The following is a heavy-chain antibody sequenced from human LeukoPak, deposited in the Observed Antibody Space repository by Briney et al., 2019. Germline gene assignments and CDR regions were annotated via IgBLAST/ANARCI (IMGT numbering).Heavy chain of an antibody. CDR3: ARVVLAPHDYGDYGPHVASSYSFDY. J-gene: IGHJ4*02. Sequence: GGSLRLSCAASGFTFSNYSMNWVRQAPGKGLEWVASISSLSSYIYYAYSLKGRFTISRDNAKNTLYLKMNSLRPEDTAEYYCARVVLAPHDYGDYGPHVASSYSFDYWGQGTLVTVSS. D-gene: IGHD4-17*01. V-gene: IGHV3-21*01. CDR1: GFTFSNYS. CDR2: ISSLSSYI.